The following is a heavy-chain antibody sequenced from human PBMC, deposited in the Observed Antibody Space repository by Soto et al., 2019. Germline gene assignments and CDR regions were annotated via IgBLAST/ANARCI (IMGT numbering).Heavy chain of an antibody. CDR3: ARDREGATPRRAFDI. CDR1: GYTFTNYG. V-gene: IGHV1-18*01. CDR2: ISAYNGDT. Sequence: QVQLVQSGAEMKKPGASVKVSCKASGYTFTNYGISWVRQAPGQGLEWMGWISAYNGDTNYAQKLQGRVTMTTDTSTSSAYMELRSLRSDDRAMYYCARDREGATPRRAFDIWGQGTMVTVSS. J-gene: IGHJ3*02. D-gene: IGHD1-26*01.